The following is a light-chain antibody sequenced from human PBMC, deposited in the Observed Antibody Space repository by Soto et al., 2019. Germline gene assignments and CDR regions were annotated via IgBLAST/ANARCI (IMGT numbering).Light chain of an antibody. V-gene: IGKV1D-13*01. Sequence: AIQLTQSPSSLSASVGDRVTITCRASQGVSSSLAWYQQKPGTAPKLLIYDASNLETGVPSRFSGRRTGTDFTLTTSSQQPEDFETYYSQQFNNYPLTFGQGTRLEIK. J-gene: IGKJ5*01. CDR3: QQFNNYPLT. CDR1: QGVSSS. CDR2: DAS.